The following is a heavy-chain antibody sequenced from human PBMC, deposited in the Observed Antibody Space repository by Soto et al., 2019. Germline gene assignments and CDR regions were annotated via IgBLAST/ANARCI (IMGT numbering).Heavy chain of an antibody. D-gene: IGHD2-2*01. CDR1: GYSFTNYW. CDR3: ARPTYCSSTHCSPFDY. CDR2: IYPGDSDT. V-gene: IGHV5-51*01. J-gene: IGHJ4*02. Sequence: LGESLKISCKGSGYSFTNYWIGWVRQMPGKGLEWMGIIYPGDSDTRYSPSLQGQVTISADKSISTAYLQWSSLEASDTAMYYCARPTYCSSTHCSPFDYWGQGTLVTVSS.